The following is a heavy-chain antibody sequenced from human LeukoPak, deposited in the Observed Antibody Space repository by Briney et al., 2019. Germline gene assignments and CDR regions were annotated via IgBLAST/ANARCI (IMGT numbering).Heavy chain of an antibody. CDR1: GFTFSSYS. D-gene: IGHD1-14*01. CDR3: ASHRTGGMDV. CDR2: ISSSSSYI. V-gene: IGHV3-21*01. Sequence: KPGGSLRLSCAASGFTFSSYSMDWVRQAPGKGLEWVSSISSSSSYIYYADSVKGRFTISRDNAKNSLYLQMNSLRAEDTAVYYCASHRTGGMDVWGQGTTVTVSS. J-gene: IGHJ6*02.